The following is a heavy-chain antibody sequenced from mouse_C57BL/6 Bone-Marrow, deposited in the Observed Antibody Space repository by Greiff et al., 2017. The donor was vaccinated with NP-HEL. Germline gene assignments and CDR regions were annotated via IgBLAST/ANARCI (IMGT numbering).Heavy chain of an antibody. CDR3: ETTVVATGYFDY. V-gene: IGHV14-3*01. CDR2: IDPANGNT. CDR1: GFNIKNTY. D-gene: IGHD1-1*01. J-gene: IGHJ2*01. Sequence: EVQLQESVAELVRPGASVKLSCTASGFNIKNTYMHWVKQRPEQGLEWIGRIDPANGNTKYAPKFQGKATITADTSSNTAYLQLSSLTSEDTALYYCETTVVATGYFDYWGQGTTLTVSS.